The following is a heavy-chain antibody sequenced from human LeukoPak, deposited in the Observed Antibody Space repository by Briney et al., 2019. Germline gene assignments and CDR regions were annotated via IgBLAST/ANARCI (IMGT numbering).Heavy chain of an antibody. D-gene: IGHD2-2*01. CDR2: IYSGGST. V-gene: IGHV3-53*04. CDR3: ARDCSSTSCRGGFDP. Sequence: GGSLRLSCAASGFTVSSNYMSWVRQAPGKGLEWVSVIYSGGSTYYADSVKGRFTISRHNSKNTLYLQMNSLRAEDTAVYYCARDCSSTSCRGGFDPWGQGTLVTVSS. J-gene: IGHJ5*02. CDR1: GFTVSSNY.